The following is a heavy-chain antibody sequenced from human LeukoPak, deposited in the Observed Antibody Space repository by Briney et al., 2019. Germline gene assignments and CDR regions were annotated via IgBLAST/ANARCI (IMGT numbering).Heavy chain of an antibody. CDR1: GGSFSGYY. CDR3: ARRELGIYYFDY. Sequence: PSETLSLTCAVSGGSFSGYYWSWIRQPPGKGLEWIGEINHSGSTNYNPSLKSRVTISVDTSKNQFPLKLSSVTAADTAVYYCARRELGIYYFDYWGQGTLVTVSS. V-gene: IGHV4-34*01. J-gene: IGHJ4*02. CDR2: INHSGST. D-gene: IGHD7-27*01.